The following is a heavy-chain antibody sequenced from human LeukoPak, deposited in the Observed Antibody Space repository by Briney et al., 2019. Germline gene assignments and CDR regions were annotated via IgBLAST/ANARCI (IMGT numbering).Heavy chain of an antibody. CDR3: ARQDPRIAVAGSYDY. J-gene: IGHJ4*02. V-gene: IGHV1-18*01. Sequence: ASVKVSCKASGYTSTSYGISWVRQAPGQGLEWMGWISAYNDNTNYAQKLQGRVTMTTDTSTSTAYMELRSLRSDDTAVYYCARQDPRIAVAGSYDYWGQGILVTVSS. D-gene: IGHD6-19*01. CDR2: ISAYNDNT. CDR1: GYTSTSYG.